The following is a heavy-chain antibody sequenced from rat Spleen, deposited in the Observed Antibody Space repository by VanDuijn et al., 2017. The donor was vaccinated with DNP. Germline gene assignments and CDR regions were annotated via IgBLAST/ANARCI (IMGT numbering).Heavy chain of an antibody. CDR3: ASSILRGY. D-gene: IGHD1-6*01. V-gene: IGHV5-25*01. Sequence: EVQLVESGGGLVQPGRSLKLSCAASGFTFTNYAMAWVRQAPTKGLEWVATISTSGGSTYYRDSVRGRFTVSRDDSTSTLYLQMDSLRSEDTATYYCASSILRGYWGQGVTVTVSS. CDR2: ISTSGGST. CDR1: GFTFTNYA. J-gene: IGHJ2*01.